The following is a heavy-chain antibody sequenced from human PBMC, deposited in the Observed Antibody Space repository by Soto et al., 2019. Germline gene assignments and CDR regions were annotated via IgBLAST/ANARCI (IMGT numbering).Heavy chain of an antibody. CDR2: ISSRGGTI. V-gene: IGHV3-48*03. CDR3: AVTMIVVVGFDF. J-gene: IGHJ4*02. CDR1: GFSFSSYE. Sequence: VQLVESGGGLVQPGGSLTLSCAASGFSFSSYEMNWVRQAPGKGLEWVSYISSRGGTIHYADSVRGRFTISRDNAKNSLYLQMNSLRTEDTAVYYCAVTMIVVVGFDFWCQGALVTVAS. D-gene: IGHD3-22*01.